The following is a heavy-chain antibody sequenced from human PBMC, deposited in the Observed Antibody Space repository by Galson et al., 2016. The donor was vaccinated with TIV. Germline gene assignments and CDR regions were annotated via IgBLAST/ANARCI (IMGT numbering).Heavy chain of an antibody. CDR3: ARIDDYSNRIDH. CDR1: GFSLNARGVA. Sequence: PALVKPTQTLTLTCNFSGFSLNARGVAVTWIRQPPGKALEWLALVYWDDDTRYNPSLKARLSITKDPSKNQVVLRLTTVDSADTGTYFCARIDDYSNRIDHWGQGTLVTVSS. CDR2: VYWDDDT. J-gene: IGHJ4*02. D-gene: IGHD4-11*01. V-gene: IGHV2-5*02.